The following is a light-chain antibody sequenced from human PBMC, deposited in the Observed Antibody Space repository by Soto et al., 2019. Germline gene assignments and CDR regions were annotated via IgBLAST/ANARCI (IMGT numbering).Light chain of an antibody. CDR2: STS. V-gene: IGKV3D-15*01. CDR1: QSVSSN. Sequence: EIVMTQSPATLSVSPGERATLSCRANQSVSSNLAWYQQKPGQTPRLLIYSTSTRAAGIPARFSGSGSGTDFALTISSLQSEDSAVYYCQQYNSWPPITLGQGTRLEIK. J-gene: IGKJ5*01. CDR3: QQYNSWPPIT.